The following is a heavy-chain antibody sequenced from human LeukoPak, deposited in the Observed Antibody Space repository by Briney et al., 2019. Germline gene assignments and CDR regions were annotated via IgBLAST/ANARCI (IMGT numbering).Heavy chain of an antibody. CDR1: GGSFSGYY. D-gene: IGHD2-2*01. J-gene: IGHJ6*03. CDR3: ARGPYCSTTSCYEGYYYYYYMDV. CDR2: IDHSEST. Sequence: PSETLSLTCAVYGGSFSGYYWYWIRQPPGKGREWIGEIDHSESTNYNPSLTSRVTISVDTSKNHLSLKLRSVTAADTAVYYCARGPYCSTTSCYEGYYYYYYMDVWGKGTTVTVSS. V-gene: IGHV4-34*01.